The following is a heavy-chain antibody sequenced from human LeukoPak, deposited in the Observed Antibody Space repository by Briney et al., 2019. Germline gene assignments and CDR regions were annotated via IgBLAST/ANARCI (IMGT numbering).Heavy chain of an antibody. Sequence: SETLSLTCTVSGGSISSSSYYWGWIRQPPGKGLEWIGSIYYSGSTYYNPSLKSRVTISVDTSKNQFSLKLSSVTAADTAVHYCARRSQYYYDSSGYWYFDLWGRGTLVTVSS. CDR2: IYYSGST. J-gene: IGHJ2*01. CDR3: ARRSQYYYDSSGYWYFDL. CDR1: GGSISSSSYY. V-gene: IGHV4-39*01. D-gene: IGHD3-22*01.